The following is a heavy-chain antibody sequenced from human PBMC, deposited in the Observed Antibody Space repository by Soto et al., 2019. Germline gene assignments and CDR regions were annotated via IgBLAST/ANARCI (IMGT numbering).Heavy chain of an antibody. CDR2: VTGSGSST. D-gene: IGHD6-19*01. V-gene: IGHV3-23*01. CDR1: GFTFSSYA. CDR3: ANPGYSSSWHY. J-gene: IGHJ4*02. Sequence: PGGSLRLSCAASGFTFSSYAISWVRQAPGEGLEWVSTVTGSGSSTYYADSVKGRFTISRDNSKNTLYLQMNSLRAEDTAVYYCANPGYSSSWHYWGQGTLVTVSS.